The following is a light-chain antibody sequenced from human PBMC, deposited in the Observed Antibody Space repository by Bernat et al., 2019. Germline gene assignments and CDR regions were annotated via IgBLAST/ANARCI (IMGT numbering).Light chain of an antibody. CDR3: QQSYSTTIT. J-gene: IGKJ5*01. Sequence: DIQMTQSPSSLSASVGDRVTITCRASQSIRSYLNWYQQKPGKAPKLLIYAASSLQSGVPSRFSGSGSGTDFTLNISTLQPEDFATYYCQQSYSTTITFGQGTRLEIK. V-gene: IGKV1-39*01. CDR1: QSIRSY. CDR2: AAS.